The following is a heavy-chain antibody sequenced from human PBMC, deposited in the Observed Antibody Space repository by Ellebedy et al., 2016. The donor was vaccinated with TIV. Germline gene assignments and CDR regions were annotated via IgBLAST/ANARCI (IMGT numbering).Heavy chain of an antibody. CDR3: ARGYDSLFDY. V-gene: IGHV3-74*01. CDR2: INSDGSDT. J-gene: IGHJ4*02. D-gene: IGHD5-12*01. Sequence: GESLKISCAASGFTFSSYGMHWVRQAPGKGLVWVSRINSDGSDTDYADSVKGRFTISRDNAKNTLYLQMNSLKAEDTAVYYCARGYDSLFDYWGQGTLVTVSS. CDR1: GFTFSSYG.